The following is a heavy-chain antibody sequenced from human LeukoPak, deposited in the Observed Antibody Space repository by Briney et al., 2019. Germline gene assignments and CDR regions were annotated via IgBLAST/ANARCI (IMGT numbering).Heavy chain of an antibody. CDR1: GFTFSSYA. D-gene: IGHD3-16*02. Sequence: GGSLRLSCAASGFTFSSYAMHWVRQAPGKGLEWVAVISYDGGNKYYADSVKGRFTISRDNSKNTLYLQTNSLRAEDTAVYYCARADFEYYDYVWGSYRTTGYFDYWGQGTLVTVSS. V-gene: IGHV3-30-3*01. CDR3: ARADFEYYDYVWGSYRTTGYFDY. J-gene: IGHJ4*02. CDR2: ISYDGGNK.